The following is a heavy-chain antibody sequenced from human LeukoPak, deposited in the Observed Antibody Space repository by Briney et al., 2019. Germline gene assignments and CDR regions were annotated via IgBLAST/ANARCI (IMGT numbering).Heavy chain of an antibody. CDR2: IKQDGSET. D-gene: IGHD2-2*01. CDR3: ARDAMSRTADY. Sequence: GGSLRLSCAASGFTFSSYWMSWVRQAPGKGLEWVGNIKQDGSETYFVDSVKGRFTISRDNAKNSLYPQMNSLRAEDTAVYYCARDAMSRTADYWGQGTLVTVSS. CDR1: GFTFSSYW. V-gene: IGHV3-7*01. J-gene: IGHJ4*02.